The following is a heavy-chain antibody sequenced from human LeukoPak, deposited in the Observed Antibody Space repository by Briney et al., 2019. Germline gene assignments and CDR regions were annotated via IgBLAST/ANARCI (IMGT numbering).Heavy chain of an antibody. CDR2: IITFLDRA. Sequence: ASVKVSCKASGGLFSSYTITWVRQAPGQELEWMGRIITFLDRADYAQNFQGRVTITADKSTSTVYMELRGLRSEDTAVYYCARNYGDYDAFDIWGQGTMVAVSS. CDR1: GGLFSSYT. CDR3: ARNYGDYDAFDI. J-gene: IGHJ3*02. V-gene: IGHV1-69*02. D-gene: IGHD4-17*01.